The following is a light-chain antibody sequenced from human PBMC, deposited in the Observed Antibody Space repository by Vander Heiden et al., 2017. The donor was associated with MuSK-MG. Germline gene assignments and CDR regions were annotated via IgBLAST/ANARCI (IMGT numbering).Light chain of an antibody. V-gene: IGKV3-20*01. CDR3: QQYGNSPVT. Sequence: ELVLTHSPATLSLFPGERATLPCRASQSVSNNYLAWYQQKPGQAPRLLIYNTSSRATGIPDRFSGSGSGTDFTLTISRLEPEDFAVYYCQQYGNSPVTFGGGTKMEIK. CDR1: QSVSNNY. CDR2: NTS. J-gene: IGKJ4*01.